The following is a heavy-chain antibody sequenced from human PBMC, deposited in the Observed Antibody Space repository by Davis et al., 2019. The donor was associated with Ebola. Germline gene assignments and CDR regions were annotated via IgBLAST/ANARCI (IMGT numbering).Heavy chain of an antibody. D-gene: IGHD1-1*01. CDR2: INPHNGNT. CDR3: ARAQFPTTSDH. Sequence: ASVTVSCKASGYTFTNYGITWVRQAPGQGLEWMGWINPHNGNTTYAQNVQGRVIMTSDTATTTAYMEVGSLRSDDTAVYYCARAQFPTTSDHWGQGTLVTVSS. V-gene: IGHV1-18*04. CDR1: GYTFTNYG. J-gene: IGHJ4*02.